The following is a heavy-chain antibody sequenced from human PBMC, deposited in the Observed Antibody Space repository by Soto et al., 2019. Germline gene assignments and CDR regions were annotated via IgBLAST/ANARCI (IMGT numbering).Heavy chain of an antibody. CDR1: GYSFTSYW. Sequence: PGESLKISCKGSGYSFTSYWISWVRQMPGKGLEWMGRIDPSDSYTNYSPSFQGHVTISADKSISTAYLQWSSLKASDTAMYYCARRRIYCGGDCLVDFDYWGQGTLVTVSS. J-gene: IGHJ4*02. V-gene: IGHV5-10-1*01. CDR2: IDPSDSYT. D-gene: IGHD2-21*02. CDR3: ARRRIYCGGDCLVDFDY.